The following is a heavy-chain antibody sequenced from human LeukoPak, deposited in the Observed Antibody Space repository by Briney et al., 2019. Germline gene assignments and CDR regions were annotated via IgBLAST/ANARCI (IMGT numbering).Heavy chain of an antibody. CDR1: GFTFRSYA. V-gene: IGHV3-23*01. Sequence: PGVSLRLYCAASGFTFRSYAMSWVRQARGRGLEWVSAISGSGGSTYYADSVKGRFTISRDNSKNTLYLQMNSLRAEDTAVYYCAKGILGYCSGGSCRLPFDIWGQGTMVTVSS. J-gene: IGHJ3*02. CDR2: ISGSGGST. D-gene: IGHD2-15*01. CDR3: AKGILGYCSGGSCRLPFDI.